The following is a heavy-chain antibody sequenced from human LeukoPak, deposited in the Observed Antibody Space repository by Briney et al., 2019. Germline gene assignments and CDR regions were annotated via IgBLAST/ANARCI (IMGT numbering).Heavy chain of an antibody. J-gene: IGHJ4*02. CDR2: VNSNIGDT. CDR3: ARDVLGYDSSASD. D-gene: IGHD3-22*01. Sequence: GALVKVSCTASGYSFTGYYIHWVRQAPGQELEWMGWVNSNIGDTYYAQKFRGRLAITRDKSITTVHMELSSLRSNDTAVYYCARDVLGYDSSASDWGQGTLVTVSS. CDR1: GYSFTGYY. V-gene: IGHV1-2*02.